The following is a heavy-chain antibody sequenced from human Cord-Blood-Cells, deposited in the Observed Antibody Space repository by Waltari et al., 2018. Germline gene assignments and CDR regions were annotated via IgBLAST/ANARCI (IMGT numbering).Heavy chain of an antibody. J-gene: IGHJ2*01. V-gene: IGHV1-69*01. Sequence: AEVKKPGSSVKVSCKASGGTFSSYAISWVRQAPGQGLEWMGGIIPILGIANYAQKFQGRVTITADESTSTAYMGLSSLRSEDTAVYYCARLHYYDSSGYYYWYFDLWGRGTLVTVSS. CDR3: ARLHYYDSSGYYYWYFDL. D-gene: IGHD3-22*01. CDR2: IIPILGIA. CDR1: GGTFSSYA.